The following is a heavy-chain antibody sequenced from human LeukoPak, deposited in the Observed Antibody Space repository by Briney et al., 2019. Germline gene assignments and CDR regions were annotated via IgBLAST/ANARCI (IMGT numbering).Heavy chain of an antibody. D-gene: IGHD6-13*01. J-gene: IGHJ5*02. CDR1: GGTFSSYA. CDR2: IIPIFGTA. CDR3: ARNIAAAASAWFDP. Sequence: ASVKVSCKASGGTFSSYAISWVRQAPGQGLEWMGGIIPIFGTANYAQKFQGRVTITADESTSTAYMELSSLRSEDTAVYYCARNIAAAASAWFDPWGQGTLVTVSS. V-gene: IGHV1-69*13.